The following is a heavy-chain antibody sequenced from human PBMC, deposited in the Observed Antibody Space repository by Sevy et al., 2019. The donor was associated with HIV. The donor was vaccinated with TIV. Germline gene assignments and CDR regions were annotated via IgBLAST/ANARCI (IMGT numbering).Heavy chain of an antibody. Sequence: GESLKISCAASGFTFSTYWMHWVRQAPGKRLVWVSRINTDGSSTSYADSVKGRFTISRDNAKNTLYLQMNSLTAEDTAVYNCARESTYGTFDIWGQGTMVTVSS. D-gene: IGHD3-10*01. CDR2: INTDGSST. CDR3: ARESTYGTFDI. CDR1: GFTFSTYW. V-gene: IGHV3-74*01. J-gene: IGHJ3*02.